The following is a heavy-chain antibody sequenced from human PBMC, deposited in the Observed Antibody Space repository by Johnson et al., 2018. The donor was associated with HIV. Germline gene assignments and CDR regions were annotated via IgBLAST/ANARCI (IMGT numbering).Heavy chain of an antibody. Sequence: VQLVASGGGVVQPGRSLRVSCAASGFTFSSYGMHWVRQAPGQGLEWVAVTSNDGSNKYYADSVKGRFTISRDNSKNTLYLQMNSLRAEDAAVYYCARGLAADAFDIWGQGTMVTVSS. CDR1: GFTFSSYG. J-gene: IGHJ3*02. V-gene: IGHV3-30*03. CDR3: ARGLAADAFDI. D-gene: IGHD6-13*01. CDR2: TSNDGSNK.